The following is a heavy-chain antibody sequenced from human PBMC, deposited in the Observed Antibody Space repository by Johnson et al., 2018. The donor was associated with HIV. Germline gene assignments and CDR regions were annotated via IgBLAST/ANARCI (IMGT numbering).Heavy chain of an antibody. V-gene: IGHV3-15*01. CDR1: GFTFSNAW. Sequence: VQLVESGGGLVKPGGSLRLSCAASGFTFSNAWMSWVRQAPGKGLEWVGRIKSRTDGGTTDYAAPVKGRFTISRDDSKNTLYLQMNSLETEDPAVYYCTTDPISMFQGVISAYDAFDIWGQGTMVTVSS. CDR2: IKSRTDGGTT. D-gene: IGHD3-10*01. J-gene: IGHJ3*02. CDR3: TTDPISMFQGVISAYDAFDI.